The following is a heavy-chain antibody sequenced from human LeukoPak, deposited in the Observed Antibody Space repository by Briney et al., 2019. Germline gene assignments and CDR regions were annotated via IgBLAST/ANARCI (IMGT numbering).Heavy chain of an antibody. J-gene: IGHJ4*02. V-gene: IGHV4-34*01. CDR2: INHSGST. CDR1: GGSFSGYY. Sequence: SETLSLTCAVYGGSFSGYYWSWIRQPPGKGLEWIGEINHSGSTNYNPSLKSRVTISVDTSKNQFSLKLSSVTAADTAVYHCARGSNPPLYSGYDPSLDYWGQGTLVTVSS. CDR3: ARGSNPPLYSGYDPSLDY. D-gene: IGHD5-12*01.